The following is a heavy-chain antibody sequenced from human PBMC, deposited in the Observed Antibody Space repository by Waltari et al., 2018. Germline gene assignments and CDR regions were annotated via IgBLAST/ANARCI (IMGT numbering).Heavy chain of an antibody. Sequence: QLQLQESGPGLVKPSETLSLTCTVSGGSISSSSYYWGWIRQPPGKGLEWIGSIYYSGSTYYNPSLKSRVTISVDTSKNQFSLKLSSVTAADTAVYYCARGYSSSSRIYWGQGTLVTVSS. D-gene: IGHD6-13*01. J-gene: IGHJ4*02. CDR3: ARGYSSSSRIY. CDR1: GGSISSSSYY. V-gene: IGHV4-39*07. CDR2: IYYSGST.